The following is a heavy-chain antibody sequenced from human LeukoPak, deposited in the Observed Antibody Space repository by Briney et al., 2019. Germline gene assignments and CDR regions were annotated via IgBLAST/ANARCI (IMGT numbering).Heavy chain of an antibody. Sequence: PSETLSLTCTVSGGSFANYYWSWIRQPPGGGLDLIGHIYYSGSTKYNPSFQSRVTILLDTSTNQFSLKLSSVTAADTAVYYCARIATTRDFWNGHSYYVDVWGKGTTITVSS. V-gene: IGHV4-59*01. J-gene: IGHJ6*03. D-gene: IGHD3-3*01. CDR3: ARIATTRDFWNGHSYYVDV. CDR1: GGSFANYY. CDR2: IYYSGST.